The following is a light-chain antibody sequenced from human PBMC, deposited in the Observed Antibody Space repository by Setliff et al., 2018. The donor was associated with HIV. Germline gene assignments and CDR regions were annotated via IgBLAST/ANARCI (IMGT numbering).Light chain of an antibody. CDR2: DDN. CDR3: QVWDSSSDHHV. V-gene: IGLV3-21*03. J-gene: IGLJ1*01. CDR1: NLGSKS. Sequence: ELTQPPSVSVAPGKTARITCGGNNLGSKSVHWYQQKPGQAPVLVVYDDNDRPSGIPERFSGSNSGNTATLTISRVEAGDEADYYCQVWDSSSDHHVFGTGTKVTVL.